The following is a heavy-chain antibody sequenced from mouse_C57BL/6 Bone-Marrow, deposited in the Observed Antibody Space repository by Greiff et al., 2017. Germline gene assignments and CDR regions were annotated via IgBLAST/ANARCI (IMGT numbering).Heavy chain of an antibody. CDR1: GYAFSSSW. D-gene: IGHD1-1*01. CDR3: ERPRIYYYGSSSFAY. V-gene: IGHV1-82*01. CDR2: IYPGDGDT. Sequence: VQLQQSGPELVKPGASVKISCKASGYAFSSSWMNWVKQRPGKGLEWIGRIYPGDGDTNYNGKFKGKATLTADKSSSTAYMQLSSLTSEDSAVYCCERPRIYYYGSSSFAYWGQGTLVTVSA. J-gene: IGHJ3*01.